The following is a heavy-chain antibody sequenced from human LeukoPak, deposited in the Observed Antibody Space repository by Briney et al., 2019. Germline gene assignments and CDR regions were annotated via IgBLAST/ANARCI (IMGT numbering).Heavy chain of an antibody. J-gene: IGHJ1*01. CDR1: GYSFTSYW. Sequence: GESLKISCKGSGYSFTSYWIGWVRQMPGKGLEWMGIIYPGDSDTRYSPSFQGQVTISADKSINTAYLQWSSLKASDTAMYYRARPSYYYDGSGYYSLQHWGQGTLVTVSS. CDR3: ARPSYYYDGSGYYSLQH. CDR2: IYPGDSDT. D-gene: IGHD3-22*01. V-gene: IGHV5-51*01.